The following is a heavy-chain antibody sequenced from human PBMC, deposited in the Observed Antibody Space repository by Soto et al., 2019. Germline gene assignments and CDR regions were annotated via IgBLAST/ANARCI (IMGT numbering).Heavy chain of an antibody. CDR3: EAEMTFGKLSVV. CDR1: GDTDTNYV. Sequence: SVKVSCKASGDTDTNYVISWVRQAPGQGLEWMGGIFPKFGTTYSAQKLQDRLTITADESTSTVYMQLSSLRLDDTAVYYCEAEMTFGKLSVVWGQGTTVTISS. D-gene: IGHD3-16*02. J-gene: IGHJ6*02. CDR2: IFPKFGTT. V-gene: IGHV1-69*13.